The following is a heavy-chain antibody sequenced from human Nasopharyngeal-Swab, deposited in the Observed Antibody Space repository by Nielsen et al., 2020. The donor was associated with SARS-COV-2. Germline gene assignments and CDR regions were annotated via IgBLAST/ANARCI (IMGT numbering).Heavy chain of an antibody. CDR3: TSGDQPLTYYYYGMDV. CDR1: GFTFSNAW. D-gene: IGHD2-2*01. V-gene: IGHV3-15*01. J-gene: IGHJ6*02. Sequence: GGSLRLSCAASGFTFSNAWMSWVRQAPGKGLEWVGRIKSKTDGGTTDYAAPVKGRFTISRDDSKNTLYLQMNSLKAEDTAVYYFTSGDQPLTYYYYGMDVWGQGTTVTVSS. CDR2: IKSKTDGGTT.